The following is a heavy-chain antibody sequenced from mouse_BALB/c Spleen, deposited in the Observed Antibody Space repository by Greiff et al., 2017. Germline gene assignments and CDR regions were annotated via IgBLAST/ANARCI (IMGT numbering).Heavy chain of an antibody. D-gene: IGHD1-1*01. V-gene: IGHV5-6-3*01. CDR1: GFTFSSYG. CDR3: ARETVSRAMDY. CDR2: INSNGGST. Sequence: EVKLVESGGGLVQPGGSLKLSCAASGFTFSSYGMSWVRQTPDKRLELVATINSNGGSTYYPDSVKGRFTISRDNAKNTLYLQMSSLKSEDTAMYYCARETVSRAMDYWGQGTSVTVSS. J-gene: IGHJ4*01.